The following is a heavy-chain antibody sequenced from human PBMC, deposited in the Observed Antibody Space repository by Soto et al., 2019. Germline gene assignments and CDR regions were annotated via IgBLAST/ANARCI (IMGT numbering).Heavy chain of an antibody. CDR1: GGSVTNSSYY. D-gene: IGHD4-17*01. CDR3: VSQRTTVPTQACFDY. V-gene: IGHV4-39*01. Sequence: SETLSLTCTVSGGSVTNSSYYWGWIRQSPGKGLEWIGSVYYRGRSYSKSSVKSRVTISVDTSKNRFSLSLNSVTASDTAVYFCVSQRTTVPTQACFDYWGPGALVTVSS. CDR2: VYYRGRS. J-gene: IGHJ4*02.